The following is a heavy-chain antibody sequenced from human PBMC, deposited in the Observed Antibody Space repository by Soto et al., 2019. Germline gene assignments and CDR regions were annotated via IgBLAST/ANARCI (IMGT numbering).Heavy chain of an antibody. CDR3: ARSRAPGASDAFDI. V-gene: IGHV1-46*01. D-gene: IGHD2-8*02. Sequence: QVQLVQSGAEVKKPGASVKVSCKASGYTFTRHYIYWVRQAPGEGLQWMGFINPSGGSPVYPQKFQGTVTKTSDTSTTTVYMELSSLRSEDTGVYYCARSRAPGASDAFDIWGQGTMVTVSS. CDR1: GYTFTRHY. CDR2: INPSGGSP. J-gene: IGHJ3*02.